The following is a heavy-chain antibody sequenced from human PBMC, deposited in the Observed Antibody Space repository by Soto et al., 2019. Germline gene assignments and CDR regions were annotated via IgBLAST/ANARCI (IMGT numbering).Heavy chain of an antibody. V-gene: IGHV1-69*02. CDR3: ARNRLYCSSTSCLFDYYYYYMDV. D-gene: IGHD2-2*01. Sequence: SVKVSCKASGGTFSSYTISWVRQAPGQGLEWMGRIIPILGIANYAQKFQGRVTITADKSTSTAYMEPSSLRSEDTAVYYCARNRLYCSSTSCLFDYYYYYMDVWGKGTTVTVSS. CDR1: GGTFSSYT. CDR2: IIPILGIA. J-gene: IGHJ6*03.